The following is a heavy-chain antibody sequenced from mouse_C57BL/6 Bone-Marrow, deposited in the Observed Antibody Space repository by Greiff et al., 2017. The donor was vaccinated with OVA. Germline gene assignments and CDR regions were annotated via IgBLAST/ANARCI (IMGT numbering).Heavy chain of an antibody. J-gene: IGHJ2*01. CDR2: INPNNGGT. V-gene: IGHV1-26*01. CDR1: GYTFTDYY. Sequence: EVQLQQSGPELVKPGASVKISCKASGYTFTDYYMNWVKQSHGKSLEWIGDINPNNGGTSYNQKFKGKATLTVDKSSSTAYMELRSRTSEDSAVYYCAREGAYYSPLFDYWGQGTTLTVSS. D-gene: IGHD2-12*01. CDR3: AREGAYYSPLFDY.